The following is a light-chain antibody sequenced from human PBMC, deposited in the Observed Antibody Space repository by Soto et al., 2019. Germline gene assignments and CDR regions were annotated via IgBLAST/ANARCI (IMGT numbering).Light chain of an antibody. Sequence: QSALTQPRSVSGSPGQSVTISCTGTSSDVGAYNYVSWYQQHPGKAPKLMIYDVTKRPSGVPDRFSGSKSGNTASLTISGLQAEDEADYSCYSYAGSYTYVFGTGTKLTVL. V-gene: IGLV2-11*01. CDR3: YSYAGSYTYV. CDR2: DVT. CDR1: SSDVGAYNY. J-gene: IGLJ1*01.